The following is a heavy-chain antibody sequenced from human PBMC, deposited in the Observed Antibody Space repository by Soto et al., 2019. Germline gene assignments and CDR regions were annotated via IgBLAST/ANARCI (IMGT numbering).Heavy chain of an antibody. D-gene: IGHD4-17*01. CDR3: ARGLDYVGFDY. V-gene: IGHV4-61*01. Sequence: QVQLQESGPGLVKPSETRSLTCPVSGASVRGGTYYWSWIRKPPGKGLEWIGYIYYRGSTNYNPSLKSRVTISVDTSKNQFSLKLRSVTAADTAVYYCARGLDYVGFDYWGQGTLVAVSS. CDR2: IYYRGST. J-gene: IGHJ4*02. CDR1: GASVRGGTYY.